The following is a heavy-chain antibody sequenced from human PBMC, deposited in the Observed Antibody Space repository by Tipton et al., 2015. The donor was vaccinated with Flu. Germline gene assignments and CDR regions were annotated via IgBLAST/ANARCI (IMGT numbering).Heavy chain of an antibody. CDR1: GDSIRSSDYY. Sequence: LRLSCAVSGDSIRSSDYYWGWIRQPPGKGLEWMGNIFHSGNTYHNPSLKSRVTISVDTSKNQFSLKLSSVTAADTAVYYCARRDYSNYVSEPKNWFDPWGQGARVTVSS. CDR3: ARRDYSNYVSEPKNWFDP. J-gene: IGHJ5*02. CDR2: IFHSGNT. D-gene: IGHD4-11*01. V-gene: IGHV4-38-2*01.